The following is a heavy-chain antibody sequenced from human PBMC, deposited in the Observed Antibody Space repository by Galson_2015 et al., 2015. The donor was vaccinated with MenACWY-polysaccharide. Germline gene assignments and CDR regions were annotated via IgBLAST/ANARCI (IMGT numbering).Heavy chain of an antibody. CDR1: GFTFSSYW. CDR3: VRDIPTTVTSSQWFDS. D-gene: IGHD4-17*01. Sequence: SLRLSCAASGFTFSSYWMHWVRQAPGEGLVWVSRIKTDGSSTSYADSVKGRYTMSRDNAKNTLYLQMNSLRAEDTAVYYCVRDIPTTVTSSQWFDSWGQGTLVTVSS. J-gene: IGHJ5*01. CDR2: IKTDGSST. V-gene: IGHV3-74*01.